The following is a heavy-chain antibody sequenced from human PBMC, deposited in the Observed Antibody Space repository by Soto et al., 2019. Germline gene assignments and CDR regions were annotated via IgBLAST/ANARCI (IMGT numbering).Heavy chain of an antibody. CDR1: GGSINNYY. Sequence: SETLSLTCIVSGGSINNYYWSWIRQPPGKGLEWIGYISYSGGANYNPSLNSRVTISLDTSKNQFSLMLSSVTAADTAVYYCARGERLGIDYWGQGTLVTVSS. CDR3: ARGERLGIDY. D-gene: IGHD3-9*01. J-gene: IGHJ4*02. V-gene: IGHV4-59*01. CDR2: ISYSGGA.